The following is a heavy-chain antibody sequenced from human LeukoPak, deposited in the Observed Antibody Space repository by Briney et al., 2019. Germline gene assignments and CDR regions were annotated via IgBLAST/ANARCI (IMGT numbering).Heavy chain of an antibody. Sequence: GGSLRLSCAASGFTFSSYSMNWVRQAPGKGLEWVSSISSSSSYIYYADSVKGRFTISRDNAKNSLYLQMNSLRAEDTAVYYCARDSKDFLGAFDIWGQGTMVTVSS. CDR3: ARDSKDFLGAFDI. V-gene: IGHV3-21*01. CDR2: ISSSSSYI. J-gene: IGHJ3*02. CDR1: GFTFSSYS.